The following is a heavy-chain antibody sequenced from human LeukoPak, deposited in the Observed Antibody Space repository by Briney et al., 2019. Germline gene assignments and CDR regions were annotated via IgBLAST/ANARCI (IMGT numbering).Heavy chain of an antibody. CDR3: VKSGGYGLIDY. J-gene: IGHJ4*02. D-gene: IGHD6-19*01. CDR2: IYYTGST. V-gene: IGHV4-39*01. Sequence: SETLSLTCTVAGGSISSSRNYWGWIRQPPGRGLEWIGNIYYTGSTYYNASLQSRVTISIDMSKNQFSLRLSSVTAADTAMYYCVKSGGYGLIDYWGQGTLVTVSS. CDR1: GGSISSSRNY.